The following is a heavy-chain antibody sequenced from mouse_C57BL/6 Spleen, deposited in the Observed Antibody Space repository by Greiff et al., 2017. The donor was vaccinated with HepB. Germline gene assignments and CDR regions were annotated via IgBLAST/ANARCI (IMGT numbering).Heavy chain of an antibody. J-gene: IGHJ3*01. Sequence: QVQLKESGPELVKPGASVKISCKASGYAFSSSWMNWVKQRPGKGLEWIGRIYPGDGDTNYNGKFKGKATLTADKSSSTAYMQLSSLTSEDSAVYFCAYSNYVGAWFAYWGQGTLVTVSA. D-gene: IGHD2-5*01. V-gene: IGHV1-82*01. CDR3: AYSNYVGAWFAY. CDR2: IYPGDGDT. CDR1: GYAFSSSW.